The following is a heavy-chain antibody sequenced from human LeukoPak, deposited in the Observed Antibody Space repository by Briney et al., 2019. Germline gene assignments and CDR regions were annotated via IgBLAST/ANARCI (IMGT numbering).Heavy chain of an antibody. V-gene: IGHV4-59*02. CDR3: ARDNYGAPIDY. CDR1: GGSVSGYY. CDR2: VYYSGST. D-gene: IGHD4-17*01. J-gene: IGHJ4*02. Sequence: PSETLSLTCVVSGGSVSGYYWGWIRQPPGRGLEWIGYVYYSGSTNYNPSLKSRVTISVDTSKNQFSLKLTSVTAADTAVYYCARDNYGAPIDYWGQGTLVTVSS.